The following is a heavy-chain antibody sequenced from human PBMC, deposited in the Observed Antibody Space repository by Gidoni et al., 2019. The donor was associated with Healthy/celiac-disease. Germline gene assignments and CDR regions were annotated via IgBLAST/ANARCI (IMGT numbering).Heavy chain of an antibody. CDR1: GSSSSSGGYY. Sequence: QVQLQESGPGLVKPAQTLSLTCTVSGSSSSSGGYYWSWLRQHPGKGLEWIGYIYYSGSTYYNPSLKSRVTISVDTSKNQFSLKLSSVTAADTAVYYCARSYDFWSGFDYWGQGTLVTVSS. V-gene: IGHV4-31*03. CDR2: IYYSGST. D-gene: IGHD3-3*01. J-gene: IGHJ4*02. CDR3: ARSYDFWSGFDY.